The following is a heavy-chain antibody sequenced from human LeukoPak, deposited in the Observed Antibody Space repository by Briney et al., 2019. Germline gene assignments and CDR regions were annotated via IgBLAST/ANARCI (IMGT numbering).Heavy chain of an antibody. CDR3: AREVENTSGWYSHFDY. CDR2: ISTSSSYI. V-gene: IGHV3-21*01. CDR1: GFTFSTYG. J-gene: IGHJ4*02. D-gene: IGHD6-19*01. Sequence: PGGSLRLSCAASGFTFSTYGMRWVRQAPGKGLVWVSSISTSSSYIYYADSVKGRFTISRDNAKNSLYLQMNSLRAEDTAVYYCAREVENTSGWYSHFDYWGQGTLVTVSS.